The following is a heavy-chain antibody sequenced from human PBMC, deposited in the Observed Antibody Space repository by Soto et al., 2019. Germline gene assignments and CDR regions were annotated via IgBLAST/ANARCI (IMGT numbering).Heavy chain of an antibody. J-gene: IGHJ4*02. V-gene: IGHV3-33*01. Sequence: LRLSCAASGFTFSSYGMQWVRQAPGKGLEWVAVIWYDGSNKYYADSVKGRFTISRDNSKNTLYLQMNSLRAEDTAVYYCARDPSDGTEHYFDYWGQGTLVTVSS. CDR2: IWYDGSNK. CDR1: GFTFSSYG. CDR3: ARDPSDGTEHYFDY.